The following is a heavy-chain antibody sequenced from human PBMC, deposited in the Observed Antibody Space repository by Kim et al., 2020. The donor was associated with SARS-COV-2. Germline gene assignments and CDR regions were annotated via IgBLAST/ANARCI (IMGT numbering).Heavy chain of an antibody. CDR2: VYYSGDT. J-gene: IGHJ4*02. Sequence: SETLSLTCSVSTGSIKNYYWSWIRQSPEKGLEWIGKVYYSGDTNYNPSLESRVTISVDTSKNQISLNLSSVTAADTGVYYCARGGETSPWGEDFDYWGQGTLVTVSS. CDR3: ARGGETSPWGEDFDY. V-gene: IGHV4-59*13. CDR1: TGSIKNYY. D-gene: IGHD3-16*01.